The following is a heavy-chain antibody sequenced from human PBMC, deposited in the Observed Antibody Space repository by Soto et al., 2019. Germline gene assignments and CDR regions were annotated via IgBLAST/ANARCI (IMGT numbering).Heavy chain of an antibody. Sequence: PSETLSLTCAVYGGSFGGYYGNWIRQPPGKGLEWIGYIYYSGSTNYNPSLKSRVTISVDTSKNQFSLKLSSVTAADTAVYYCARRYGYSFDYWGQGTLVTVSS. J-gene: IGHJ4*02. CDR3: ARRYGYSFDY. D-gene: IGHD1-1*01. CDR2: IYYSGST. V-gene: IGHV4-59*08. CDR1: GGSFGGYY.